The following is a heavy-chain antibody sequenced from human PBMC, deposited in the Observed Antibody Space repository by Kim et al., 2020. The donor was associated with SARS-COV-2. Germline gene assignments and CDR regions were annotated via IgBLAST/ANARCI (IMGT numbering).Heavy chain of an antibody. J-gene: IGHJ6*02. D-gene: IGHD2-21*01. CDR3: ARDLRYCGGDCYIYGMDV. Sequence: SRVTMSVDTSKNQFSLKLSSVTAADTAVYYCARDLRYCGGDCYIYGMDVWGQGTTVTVSS. V-gene: IGHV4-4*06.